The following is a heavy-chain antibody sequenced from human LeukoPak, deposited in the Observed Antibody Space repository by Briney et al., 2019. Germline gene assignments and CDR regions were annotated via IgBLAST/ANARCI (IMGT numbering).Heavy chain of an antibody. Sequence: SETLSLTCSISGGSISSKTYNWGWIRQPPGKGLEWIVSTYYTGSTHYNPSLKSRVTISVDTSKNQLSPKLTSVTAADMAVYYCARDRSSGYYSDAFDIWGQGTMVTVSS. CDR1: GGSISSKTYN. CDR2: TYYTGST. D-gene: IGHD3-22*01. J-gene: IGHJ3*02. V-gene: IGHV4-39*07. CDR3: ARDRSSGYYSDAFDI.